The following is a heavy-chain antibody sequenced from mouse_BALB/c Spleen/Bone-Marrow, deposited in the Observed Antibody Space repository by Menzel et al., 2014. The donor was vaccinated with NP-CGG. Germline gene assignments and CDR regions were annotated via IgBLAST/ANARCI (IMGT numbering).Heavy chain of an antibody. Sequence: QVQLKESGPGLVAPSQSLSITCTVSEFSLTSYGVHWVRQPPGKGLEWLGVIWAGGSTNYNSALMSRLSISKDNSKSQVFVKMNSLQTDDTAMYYCARGGSSRAWFAYWGQGTLVTVSA. CDR2: IWAGGST. V-gene: IGHV2-9*02. CDR1: EFSLTSYG. D-gene: IGHD1-1*01. CDR3: ARGGSSRAWFAY. J-gene: IGHJ3*01.